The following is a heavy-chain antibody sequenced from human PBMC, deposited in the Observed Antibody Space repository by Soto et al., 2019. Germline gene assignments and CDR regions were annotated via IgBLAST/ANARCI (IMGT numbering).Heavy chain of an antibody. Sequence: ASVKVSCKASGYTFTSYAMHWVRQAPGQRLEWMGWINAGNGNTKYSQKFQGRVTITRDTSASTAYMELSSLRSEDTAVYYCARDFVWEFRGPHGDSYYYYYYYMDVWGKGTTVTVSS. J-gene: IGHJ6*03. CDR3: ARDFVWEFRGPHGDSYYYYYYYMDV. CDR1: GYTFTSYA. CDR2: INAGNGNT. V-gene: IGHV1-3*01. D-gene: IGHD4-17*01.